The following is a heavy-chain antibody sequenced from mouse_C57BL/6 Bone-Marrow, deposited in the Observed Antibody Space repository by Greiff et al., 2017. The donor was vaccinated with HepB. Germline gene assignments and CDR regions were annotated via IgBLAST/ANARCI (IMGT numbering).Heavy chain of an antibody. CDR3: GSARHFDY. J-gene: IGHJ2*01. V-gene: IGHV1-59*01. CDR2: IDPSDSYT. CDR1: GYTFTSYW. Sequence: VQLQQPGAELVRPGTSVKLSCKASGYTFTSYWMHWVKQRPGQGLEWIGVIDPSDSYTNYNQKFKGKATLTVDTSSSTAYMQLSSLTSEDSAVYYCGSARHFDYWGQGTTLTVSS.